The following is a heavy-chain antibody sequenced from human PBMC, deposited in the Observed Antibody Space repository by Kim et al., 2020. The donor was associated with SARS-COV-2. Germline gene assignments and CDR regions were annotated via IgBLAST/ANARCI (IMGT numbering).Heavy chain of an antibody. D-gene: IGHD3-22*01. V-gene: IGHV7-4-1*02. Sequence: ASVNVSCKASGHTFANYAMNWVRQAPGQGLEWMGWINTNTGNPTYAQGFTGRFVFSLDTSVRTAYLLISSLKAEDTAVCYCERESFGGFTTDSRLFLWGQGTLVTVSS. CDR1: GHTFANYA. CDR3: ERESFGGFTTDSRLFL. CDR2: INTNTGNP. J-gene: IGHJ4*02.